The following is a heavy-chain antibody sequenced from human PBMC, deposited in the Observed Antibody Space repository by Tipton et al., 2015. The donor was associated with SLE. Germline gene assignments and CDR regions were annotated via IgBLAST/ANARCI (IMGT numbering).Heavy chain of an antibody. J-gene: IGHJ4*02. CDR1: GGSISSSSYY. CDR2: IYHSGST. CDR3: ASSGARYFDWLFPYFDY. Sequence: TLSLTCTVSGGSISSSSYYWGWIRQPPGKGLEWIGSIYHSGSTYYNPSLKSRVTISVDTSKNQFSLKLSSVTAADTAVYYCASSGARYFDWLFPYFDYWGQGTLVTVSS. V-gene: IGHV4-39*07. D-gene: IGHD3-9*01.